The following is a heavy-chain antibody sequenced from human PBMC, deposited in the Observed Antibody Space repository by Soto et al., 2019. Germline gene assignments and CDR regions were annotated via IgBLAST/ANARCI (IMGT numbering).Heavy chain of an antibody. J-gene: IGHJ4*02. V-gene: IGHV2-5*02. CDR3: AHRRRYNNGQYYFDY. D-gene: IGHD5-18*01. CDR1: GFSLSPTGVG. CDR2: IYWDDDK. Sequence: QITLKESGPTLVKPTQTLTLTCTFSGFSLSPTGVGVGWIRQPPGKALEWLALIYWDDDKRYSPSLKSRLTITKDTSKNQVVLTMTNMDPVDTATYYSAHRRRYNNGQYYFDYWGQGTLVTVSS.